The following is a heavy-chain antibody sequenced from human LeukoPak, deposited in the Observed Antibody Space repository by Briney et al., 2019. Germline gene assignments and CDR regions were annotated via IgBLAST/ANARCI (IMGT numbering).Heavy chain of an antibody. J-gene: IGHJ3*02. CDR1: GYSFTSYW. V-gene: IGHV5-51*01. CDR2: IYPGDSDT. CDR3: ARQASYDAFDI. Sequence: GASLQISCKGSGYSFTSYWIAWVRPMPGKGLEWMGIIYPGDSDTRDSPSFQGQVTISADKSISTAYLQWSSLKASDTAMYYCARQASYDAFDIWGQGTRVTVSS.